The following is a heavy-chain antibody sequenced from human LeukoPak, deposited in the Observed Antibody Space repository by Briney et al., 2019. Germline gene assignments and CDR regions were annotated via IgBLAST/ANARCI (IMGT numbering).Heavy chain of an antibody. CDR1: GFTFDDYA. CDR3: AKGGTTVVDY. V-gene: IGHV3-9*01. J-gene: IGHJ4*02. CDR2: ISWNSGSM. D-gene: IGHD4-23*01. Sequence: GGSLRLSCVASGFTFDDYAMHWVRQAPGKGLEWVSGISWNSGSMGYADSVKGRFTISRDNAKNSLYLQMNSLRAEDTAVYYCAKGGTTVVDYWGQGTLVTVSS.